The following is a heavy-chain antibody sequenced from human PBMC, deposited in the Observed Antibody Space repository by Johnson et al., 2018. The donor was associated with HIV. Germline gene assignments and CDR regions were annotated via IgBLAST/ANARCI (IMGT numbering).Heavy chain of an antibody. CDR2: TQYDESDK. D-gene: IGHD2-8*01. CDR1: GFSFSSYG. CDR3: AKGTNGQSWAFDI. Sequence: QVQLVESGGGVVQPGGSLRLSCAASGFSFSSYGIHWVRQAPGKGLEWVAFTQYDESDKFYADSGKGRFIISRDNPRNTLYLQMNGLRAEDTAVYYCAKGTNGQSWAFDIWGQGTVVTVSS. V-gene: IGHV3-30*02. J-gene: IGHJ3*02.